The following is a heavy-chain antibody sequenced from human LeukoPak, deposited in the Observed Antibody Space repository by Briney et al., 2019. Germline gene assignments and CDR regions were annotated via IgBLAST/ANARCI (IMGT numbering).Heavy chain of an antibody. J-gene: IGHJ6*03. D-gene: IGHD3-10*01. CDR1: GGSFSGYY. V-gene: IGHV4-34*01. Sequence: SETLSLTCAVYGGSFSGYYWSWIRQPPGKGLEWIGEINHSGSTNYNPSLKSRVTISVDTSENQFSLKLSSVTAADTAVYYCASSRGSHMDVWGKGTTVTVSS. CDR2: INHSGST. CDR3: ASSRGSHMDV.